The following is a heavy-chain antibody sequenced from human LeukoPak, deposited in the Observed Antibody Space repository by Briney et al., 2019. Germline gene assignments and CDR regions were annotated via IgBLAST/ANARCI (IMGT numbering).Heavy chain of an antibody. D-gene: IGHD2-15*01. J-gene: IGHJ4*02. CDR2: ISNNGGYT. CDR3: AKQLGYCSDGSCYFPY. Sequence: GGSLRLSCAASGFTFSSSAMSWVRQAPGKGLEWVSAISNNGGYTYYADSVQGRFTISRDNSKSTLCLQMNSLSAGDTAVYYCAKQLGYCSDGSCYFPYWGQGTLVTVSS. CDR1: GFTFSSSA. V-gene: IGHV3-23*01.